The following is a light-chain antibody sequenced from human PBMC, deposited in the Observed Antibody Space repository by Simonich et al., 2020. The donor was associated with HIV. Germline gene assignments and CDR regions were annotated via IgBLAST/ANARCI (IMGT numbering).Light chain of an antibody. J-gene: IGLJ2*01. Sequence: QSALTQPPSVSGSPGQSVTISCTGTSSDVGSYNRVSWYHQPPGTAPKLMIYEVSNRPSVVPDRFSGSKSGNTASLTISGLQAEDEADYYCSSYTSSSTVVFGGGTKLTVL. CDR3: SSYTSSSTVV. CDR2: EVS. CDR1: SSDVGSYNR. V-gene: IGLV2-18*02.